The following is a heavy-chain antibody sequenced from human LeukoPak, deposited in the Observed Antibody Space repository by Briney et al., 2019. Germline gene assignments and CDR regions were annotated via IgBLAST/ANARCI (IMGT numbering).Heavy chain of an antibody. Sequence: VASVKVSCKASGYTFTSYGISWVRQAPGQGLEWMGIINTSGGSTSYAQKFQGRVTMTRDMSTSTVYMELSSLRSEDTAVYYCARGTHTAMAIQLFDYWGQGTLVTVSS. CDR3: ARGTHTAMAIQLFDY. V-gene: IGHV1-46*01. D-gene: IGHD5-18*01. CDR1: GYTFTSYG. J-gene: IGHJ4*02. CDR2: INTSGGST.